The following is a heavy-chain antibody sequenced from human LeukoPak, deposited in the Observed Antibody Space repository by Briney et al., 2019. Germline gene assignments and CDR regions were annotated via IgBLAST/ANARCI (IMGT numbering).Heavy chain of an antibody. CDR1: GFTFSSYA. J-gene: IGHJ4*02. CDR3: ARETRGYSYGSYYFDY. V-gene: IGHV3-30-3*01. CDR2: ISYDGSNK. Sequence: GGSLRLSCAAPGFTFSSYAMHWVRQAPGKGLEWVAVISYDGSNKYYADSVKGRFTISRDNSKNTLYLQMNSLRAEDTAVYYCARETRGYSYGSYYFDYWGQGTLVTVSS. D-gene: IGHD5-18*01.